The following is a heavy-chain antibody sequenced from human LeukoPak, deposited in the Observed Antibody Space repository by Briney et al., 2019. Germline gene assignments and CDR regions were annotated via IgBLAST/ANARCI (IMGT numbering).Heavy chain of an antibody. J-gene: IGHJ4*02. CDR1: GLTSGSYW. D-gene: IGHD2-8*02. V-gene: IGHV3-7*03. CDR2: IEHDGSER. Sequence: GLSLRLSCAASGLTSGSYWMTWVRHTPRQGLEWVANIEHDGSERNYMESVKGRFTISRDNGKNLLHLQMNNLRAEDTAVYYCAAGTGWTCEYWGQGILVTVSS. CDR3: AAGTGWTCEY.